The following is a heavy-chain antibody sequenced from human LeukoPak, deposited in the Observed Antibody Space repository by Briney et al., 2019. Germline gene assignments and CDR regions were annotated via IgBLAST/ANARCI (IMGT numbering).Heavy chain of an antibody. CDR2: INHSGST. J-gene: IGHJ4*02. V-gene: IGHV4-34*01. Sequence: PSETLSLTCAVYGGSFSGYYWSWIRQPPGKGLEWIGEINHSGSTNYNPSLKSRVTISVGTSKNQFSLKLSSVTAADTAVYYCASNARDYGARGGFDYWGQGTLVTVSS. CDR3: ASNARDYGARGGFDY. D-gene: IGHD4-17*01. CDR1: GGSFSGYY.